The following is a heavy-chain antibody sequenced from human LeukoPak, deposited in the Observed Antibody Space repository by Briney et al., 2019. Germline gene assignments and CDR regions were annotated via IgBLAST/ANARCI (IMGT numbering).Heavy chain of an antibody. CDR1: EYTFTGYY. Sequence: ASVKVSCKASEYTFTGYYMHWVRQAPGQGLEWMGWINPNSGGTNYAQKFQGRVTMTRDTSISTAYMELSRLRSDDTAVYYCATLAVDTADYYYYMDVWGKGTTVTVSS. D-gene: IGHD5-18*01. V-gene: IGHV1-2*02. J-gene: IGHJ6*03. CDR2: INPNSGGT. CDR3: ATLAVDTADYYYYMDV.